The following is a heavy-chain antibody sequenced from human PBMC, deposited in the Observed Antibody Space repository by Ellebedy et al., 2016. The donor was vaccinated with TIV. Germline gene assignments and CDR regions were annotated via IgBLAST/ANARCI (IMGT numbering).Heavy chain of an antibody. CDR1: GSSIDDYY. D-gene: IGHD1-26*01. V-gene: IGHV4-59*08. J-gene: IGHJ4*02. Sequence: SETLSLTCTVSGSSIDDYYWTWIRQPPGKGLEWVGYVYYPIGSTNYSPSLKIRVTIAVDTSKNQFSLNLNSVTAADTAVYYCARHIVVPTPGFDYWGQGALVTVSS. CDR2: VYYPIGST. CDR3: ARHIVVPTPGFDY.